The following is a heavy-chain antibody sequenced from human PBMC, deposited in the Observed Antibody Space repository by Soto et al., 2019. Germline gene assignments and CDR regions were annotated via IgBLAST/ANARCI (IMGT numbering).Heavy chain of an antibody. V-gene: IGHV4-31*03. CDR2: IYYSGST. Sequence: SETLSLTCTVSGGSISSGGYYWSWIRQHRGKGLEWNGYIYYSGSTYYSPSLKSRVTISVDTSKNQFSLKLSSVTAADTAVYYCARVCGAVVGEAYYCYGMDVWGKGTTVT. J-gene: IGHJ6*04. D-gene: IGHD6-19*01. CDR3: ARVCGAVVGEAYYCYGMDV. CDR1: GGSISSGGYY.